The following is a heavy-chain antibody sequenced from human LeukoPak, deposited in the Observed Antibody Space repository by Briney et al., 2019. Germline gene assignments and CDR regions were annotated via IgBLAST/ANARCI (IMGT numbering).Heavy chain of an antibody. Sequence: GGSLRLSCAASGFTFSSYSMNWVRQAPGKGLEWVSSISSSSSYIYYADSVKGRFTIPRDNAKNSLYLQMNSLRAEDTAVYYCAVALNGDLNWFDPWGQGTLVTVSS. V-gene: IGHV3-21*01. J-gene: IGHJ5*02. D-gene: IGHD4-17*01. CDR1: GFTFSSYS. CDR3: AVALNGDLNWFDP. CDR2: ISSSSSYI.